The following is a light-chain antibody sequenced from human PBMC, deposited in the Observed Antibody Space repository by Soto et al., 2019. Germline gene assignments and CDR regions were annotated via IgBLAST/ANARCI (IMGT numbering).Light chain of an antibody. CDR2: KMS. V-gene: IGKV1-5*03. CDR3: QQYGSSSRT. J-gene: IGKJ1*01. Sequence: DIQMTQSPSTLSGSVGDRVTITCRASQSISAWLAWYQQRPGKAPKLLIYKMSASERGVPSRFSGSGSGTEFTLTISSLQPEDFATYYCQQYGSSSRTFGQGTKVDIK. CDR1: QSISAW.